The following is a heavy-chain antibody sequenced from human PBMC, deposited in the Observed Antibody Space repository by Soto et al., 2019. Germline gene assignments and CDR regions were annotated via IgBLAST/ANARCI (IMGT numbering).Heavy chain of an antibody. J-gene: IGHJ4*02. CDR1: GGSIRRYY. V-gene: IGHV4-59*01. CDR2: LYYSGST. CDR3: ARHSYNSDD. D-gene: IGHD5-18*01. Sequence: SETLSLTCTVSGGSIRRYYWSWIRHPPGKGLEWIGYLYYSGSTDYNPSLKSRVTMSVDTSKNQFSLKLRSVTAADTAVYYCARHSYNSDDWGQGILVTVSS.